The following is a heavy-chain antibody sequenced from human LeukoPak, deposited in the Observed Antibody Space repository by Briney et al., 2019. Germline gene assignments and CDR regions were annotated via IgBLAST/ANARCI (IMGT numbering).Heavy chain of an antibody. Sequence: QPGGSLRLSCVASGFTLSSHNINWVRQAPGKGLEWVSHISSSGSITYYGDSVKGRVTISRDNAKNSVSLYMNSRRAEDSAVYYCARPGITAFDIWGQGTMVTVSS. CDR2: ISSSGSIT. CDR1: GFTLSSHN. V-gene: IGHV3-48*01. J-gene: IGHJ3*02. CDR3: ARPGITAFDI. D-gene: IGHD3-10*01.